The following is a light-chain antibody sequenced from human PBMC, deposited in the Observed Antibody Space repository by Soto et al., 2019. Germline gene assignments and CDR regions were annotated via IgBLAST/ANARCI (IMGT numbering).Light chain of an antibody. J-gene: IGKJ2*01. CDR2: GAS. V-gene: IGKV3-15*01. CDR3: HQYNNWPYT. Sequence: EIVMTQSPVTLSVSPGERATLSCRASQSISDKSAWYQQKPGQAPRLLMFGASTRATGIPARFSGSGSGTDFTLTITGLQSEDFAVYYCHQYNNWPYTFGQGTKLEMK. CDR1: QSISDK.